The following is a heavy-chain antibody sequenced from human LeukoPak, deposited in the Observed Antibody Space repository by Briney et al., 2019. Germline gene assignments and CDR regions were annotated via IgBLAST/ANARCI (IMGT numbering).Heavy chain of an antibody. J-gene: IGHJ4*02. Sequence: GGSLRLSCAASGFTFSSYSMNWVRQAPGQGLEWVSGISRSGGGTYYADSVKGRFTISRDNSKNTLYLQMNSLRAEDTAVYYCAKAGGSNPPYDYWGQGTLVTVSS. CDR2: ISRSGGGT. D-gene: IGHD4-23*01. V-gene: IGHV3-23*01. CDR3: AKAGGSNPPYDY. CDR1: GFTFSSYS.